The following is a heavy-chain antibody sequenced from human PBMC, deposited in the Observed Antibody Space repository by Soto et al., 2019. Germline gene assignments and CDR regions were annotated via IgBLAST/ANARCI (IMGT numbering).Heavy chain of an antibody. CDR2: TYYRSKWYN. CDR1: GDSVSSNSAA. V-gene: IGHV6-1*01. CDR3: AREGLCSSTSCSYYYYYYMDV. J-gene: IGHJ6*03. Sequence: SQTLSLTCAISGDSVSSNSAAWNWIRQSPSRGLEWLGRTYYRSKWYNDYAVSVKSRITINPDTSKNQFSLQLNSVTPEDTAVYYCAREGLCSSTSCSYYYYYYMDVWGKGATVTSP. D-gene: IGHD2-2*01.